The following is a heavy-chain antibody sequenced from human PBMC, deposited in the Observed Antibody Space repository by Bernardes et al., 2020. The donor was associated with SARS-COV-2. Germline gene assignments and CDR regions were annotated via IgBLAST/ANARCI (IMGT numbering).Heavy chain of an antibody. CDR1: GFTLGSHW. D-gene: IGHD6-19*01. CDR2: ISPDGSST. Sequence: GGSLRLSCAASGFTLGSHWMHWVRQAPGKGLVWVSRISPDGSSTCYADFVKGRFTISRDNAKNTLYLQMNGLRDEDTAVYYCLRAVAADSGLFDYWSQGAMVTVSS. V-gene: IGHV3-74*01. J-gene: IGHJ4*02. CDR3: LRAVAADSGLFDY.